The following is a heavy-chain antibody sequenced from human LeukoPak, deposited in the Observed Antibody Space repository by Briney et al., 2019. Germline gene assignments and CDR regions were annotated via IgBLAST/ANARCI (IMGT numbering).Heavy chain of an antibody. Sequence: SQTLSLTCAISGDSVSSNSAAWNCIRQSPSRGLECLGRTYYRSKWYNDYAVSVKSRITINPDTSKNQFSLQLNSVTPEDTAVYYCARVFYYYDSSGYYYRILDYWGQGTLVTVSS. CDR1: GDSVSSNSAA. CDR2: TYYRSKWYN. V-gene: IGHV6-1*01. CDR3: ARVFYYYDSSGYYYRILDY. J-gene: IGHJ4*02. D-gene: IGHD3-22*01.